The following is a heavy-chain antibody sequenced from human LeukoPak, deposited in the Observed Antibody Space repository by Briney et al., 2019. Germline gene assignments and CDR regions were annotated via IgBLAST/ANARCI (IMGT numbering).Heavy chain of an antibody. CDR3: AKGRGSSSGWYAPDAFDI. CDR1: GFTFDDYA. V-gene: IGHV3-9*03. CDR2: ISWNSGSI. D-gene: IGHD6-19*01. Sequence: GGSLRLSCAASGFTFDDYAMHWVRQAPGKGLEWVSGISWNSGSIGYADSVKGRFTISRDNAKNSLYLQMNSLRAEDMALYYRAKGRGSSSGWYAPDAFDIWGQGTMVTVSS. J-gene: IGHJ3*02.